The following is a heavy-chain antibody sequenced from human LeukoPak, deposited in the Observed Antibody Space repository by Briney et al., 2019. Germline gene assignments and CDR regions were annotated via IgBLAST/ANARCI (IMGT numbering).Heavy chain of an antibody. V-gene: IGHV3-49*04. D-gene: IGHD3-9*01. Sequence: GGSLRLSCTASVFTFGDYAMSWVRQAPGKGLDWVGFIRSKAYGGTTEYAASVKGRFTISRDDSKSIAYLQMNSLKTEDTAVYYCTRFNYDIFTSFAFDIWGQGTMVTVSS. CDR1: VFTFGDYA. CDR3: TRFNYDIFTSFAFDI. J-gene: IGHJ3*02. CDR2: IRSKAYGGTT.